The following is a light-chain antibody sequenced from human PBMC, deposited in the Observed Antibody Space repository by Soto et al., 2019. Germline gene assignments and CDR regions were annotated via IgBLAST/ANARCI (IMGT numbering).Light chain of an antibody. CDR2: DNN. J-gene: IGLJ3*02. V-gene: IGLV1-51*01. CDR1: SSNIGNNY. Sequence: QSALTQPPSMSAAPGQTVTISCSGSSSNIGNNYVSSYQQLPGTAPTLLIYDNNNRPSGIPDRFSGSKSGTSATLGITGLQTGDEADYYCGTWDNSLSACGFGGGTKLTVL. CDR3: GTWDNSLSACG.